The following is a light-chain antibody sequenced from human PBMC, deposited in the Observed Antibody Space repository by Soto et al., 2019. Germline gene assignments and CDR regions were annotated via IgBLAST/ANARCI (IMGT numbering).Light chain of an antibody. CDR2: HAS. Sequence: DIQMTQSPSTLSASVGDRVTITCRASQSISSWLAWYQQKPGTAPKLLIYHASTLESGVPSRFSGSGSGTEFTLTINSLQSEDFAVYYCQRYNNWPLTFGGGTKVDI. CDR3: QRYNNWPLT. V-gene: IGKV1-5*01. J-gene: IGKJ4*01. CDR1: QSISSW.